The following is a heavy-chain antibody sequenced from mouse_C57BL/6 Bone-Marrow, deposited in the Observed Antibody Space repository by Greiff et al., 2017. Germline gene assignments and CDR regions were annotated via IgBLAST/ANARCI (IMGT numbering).Heavy chain of an antibody. V-gene: IGHV5-17*01. CDR2: ISSGSSTI. CDR3: ASAYAMDY. Sequence: EVMLVESGGGLVKPGGSLKLSCAASGFTFSDYGMHWVRQAPEKGLEWVAYISSGSSTIYYADTVKGRFTISRDNAKNTLFLQMTSLRSEYTAMYYCASAYAMDYWGQGTSVTVSS. CDR1: GFTFSDYG. J-gene: IGHJ4*01.